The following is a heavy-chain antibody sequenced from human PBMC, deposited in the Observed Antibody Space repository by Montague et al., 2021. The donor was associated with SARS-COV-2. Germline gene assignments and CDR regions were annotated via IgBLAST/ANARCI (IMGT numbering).Heavy chain of an antibody. CDR1: AGSISSNY. V-gene: IGHV4-59*01. CDR2: IYHGGGT. Sequence: SETLSLTCTVSAGSISSNYFNWIRQPPGKGLEWIGYIYHGGGTDTNYNPSLKSRVTISVDTSKSQFTLSLISVTAADTAVYYCARGGGYSSSPFDFWGQGSLVSVSS. D-gene: IGHD5-18*01. J-gene: IGHJ4*02. CDR3: ARGGGYSSSPFDF.